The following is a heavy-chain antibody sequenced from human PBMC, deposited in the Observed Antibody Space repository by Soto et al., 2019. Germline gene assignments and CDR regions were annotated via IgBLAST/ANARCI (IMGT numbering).Heavy chain of an antibody. CDR1: GGSSSSYY. CDR3: ARATYSSGWYGDYYYYGMDV. CDR2: IDYSGST. J-gene: IGHJ6*02. V-gene: IGHV4-59*01. D-gene: IGHD6-19*01. Sequence: SETLSLTCTVSGGSSSSYYWSWIRQPPGKGLEWIGYIDYSGSTNYNPSLKSRVTISVDTSKNQFSLKLSSVTAADTAVYYCARATYSSGWYGDYYYYGMDVWGQGTTVTVSS.